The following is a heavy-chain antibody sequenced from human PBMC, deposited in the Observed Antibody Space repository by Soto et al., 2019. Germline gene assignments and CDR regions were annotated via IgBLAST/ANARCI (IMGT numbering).Heavy chain of an antibody. CDR2: ISYDGSNK. CDR1: GFTFSSYA. V-gene: IGHV3-30-3*01. D-gene: IGHD6-13*01. Sequence: QVQLVESGGGVVQPGRSLRLSCAASGFTFSSYAMHWVRQAPGKGLEWVAVISYDGSNKYYADSVKGRFTISRDNSKNTLYLQMNSLRAEDTAVYYCARAQAAAAGVVDYWGQGTLVTVSS. J-gene: IGHJ4*02. CDR3: ARAQAAAAGVVDY.